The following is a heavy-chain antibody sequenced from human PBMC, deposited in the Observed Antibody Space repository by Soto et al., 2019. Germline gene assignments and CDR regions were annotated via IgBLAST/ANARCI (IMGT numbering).Heavy chain of an antibody. J-gene: IGHJ6*02. CDR2: INPNSGGT. CDR1: GYTFTGYY. Sequence: ASVKVSCKASGYTFTGYYMHGVRQAPGQGLEGMGWINPNSGGTNYAQKFQGRVTMTRDTSISTAYMELSRLRSDDTAVYYCARGRIDITGPTGYYYYGMDVWGQGTTVTVSS. CDR3: ARGRIDITGPTGYYYYGMDV. V-gene: IGHV1-2*02. D-gene: IGHD1-7*01.